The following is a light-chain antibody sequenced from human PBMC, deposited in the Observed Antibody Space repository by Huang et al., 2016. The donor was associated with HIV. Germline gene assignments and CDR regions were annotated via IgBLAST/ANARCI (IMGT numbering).Light chain of an antibody. CDR1: QGISNY. J-gene: IGKJ1*01. V-gene: IGKV1-17*03. Sequence: DIQMTQSPSVMSASVGDRVTITCRASQGISNYLAWFQQKPGKGPKRLIYAASNLQSGVPSRFSGSGSETECTITISSLQPEDFATYYCLQHNTYPWTFGQGTRVEIK. CDR2: AAS. CDR3: LQHNTYPWT.